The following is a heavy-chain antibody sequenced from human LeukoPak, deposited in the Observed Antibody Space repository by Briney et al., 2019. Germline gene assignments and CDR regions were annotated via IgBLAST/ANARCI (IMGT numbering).Heavy chain of an antibody. D-gene: IGHD3-9*01. Sequence: PSETLSLTCAVYGGSFSGYYWSWIRQPPGKGLEWIGEINHSGSTNYNPSLKSRVTISVDTSKNQFSLKLSSVTAADTAVYYCASQNYDILTAGYYFDYWGQGTLVTVSS. CDR3: ASQNYDILTAGYYFDY. J-gene: IGHJ4*02. CDR2: INHSGST. V-gene: IGHV4-34*01. CDR1: GGSFSGYY.